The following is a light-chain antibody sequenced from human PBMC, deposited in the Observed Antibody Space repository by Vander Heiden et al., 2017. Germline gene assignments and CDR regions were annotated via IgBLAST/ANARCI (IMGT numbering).Light chain of an antibody. J-gene: IGKJ5*01. Sequence: EIVLTQSPDTLSLSPGERATLSCRASQSVNTNFLAWYQQKPGQAPRLLMSGASTRATGVPDRFSGSGSGTDFTLIISRLEYEDCAVYFCQQYGTSPVTFGQGTRLELK. CDR2: GAS. CDR3: QQYGTSPVT. V-gene: IGKV3-20*01. CDR1: QSVNTNF.